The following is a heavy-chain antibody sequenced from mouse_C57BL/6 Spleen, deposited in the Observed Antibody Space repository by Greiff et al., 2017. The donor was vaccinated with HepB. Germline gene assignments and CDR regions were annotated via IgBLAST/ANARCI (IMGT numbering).Heavy chain of an antibody. V-gene: IGHV1-81*01. CDR2: IYPRSGNT. CDR3: ARDDEDYFDY. CDR1: GYTFTSYG. D-gene: IGHD2-3*01. Sequence: VKLQESGAELARPGASVKLSCKASGYTFTSYGISWVKQRTGQGLEWIGEIYPRSGNTYYNEKFKGKATLTADKSSSTAYMELRSLTSEDSAVYFCARDDEDYFDYWGQGTTLTVSS. J-gene: IGHJ2*01.